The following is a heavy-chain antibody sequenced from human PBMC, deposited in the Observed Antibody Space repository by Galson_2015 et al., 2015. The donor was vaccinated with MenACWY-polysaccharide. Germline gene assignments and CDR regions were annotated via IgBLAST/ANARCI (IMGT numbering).Heavy chain of an antibody. Sequence: PALVIPSQPLTLPCTLSEFSLRTPGVGVGWIRQPPGKDLEWLALLFWNDVERYSPSLKSMLNITKETSKNQVVLTMSNMYPVDTGTYYCARFLTALPFRGAFDIWGQGTKVTVSS. D-gene: IGHD2/OR15-2a*01. CDR1: EFSLRTPGVG. V-gene: IGHV2-5*01. CDR2: LFWNDVE. J-gene: IGHJ3*02. CDR3: ARFLTALPFRGAFDI.